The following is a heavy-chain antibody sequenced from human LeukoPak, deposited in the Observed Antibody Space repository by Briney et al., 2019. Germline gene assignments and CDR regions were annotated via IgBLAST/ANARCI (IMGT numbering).Heavy chain of an antibody. CDR2: IYYSGST. J-gene: IGHJ4*02. D-gene: IGHD4-23*01. V-gene: IGHV4-59*08. CDR1: GGSISSYY. Sequence: SEALSLTCTVSGGSISSYYWSWIRQPPGKGLEWIGYIYYSGSTNYNPSLKSRVTISVDTSKNQFSLKLSSVTAADTAVYYCARLHDYGGNYWGQGTLVTVSS. CDR3: ARLHDYGGNY.